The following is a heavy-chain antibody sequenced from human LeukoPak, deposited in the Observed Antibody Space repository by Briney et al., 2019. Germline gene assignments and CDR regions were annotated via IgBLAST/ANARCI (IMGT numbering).Heavy chain of an antibody. CDR3: ARDGNFDY. CDR1: EYTFTSYD. Sequence: ASVKVSCKASEYTFTSYDINWVRQATGQGLEWMGWINPNSGDTSYAQKFQGRVILTRDTSITTAYMELSSLRSDDTAVYYCARDGNFDYWGQGTLVTVSS. CDR2: INPNSGDT. J-gene: IGHJ4*02. V-gene: IGHV1-8*01. D-gene: IGHD1-1*01.